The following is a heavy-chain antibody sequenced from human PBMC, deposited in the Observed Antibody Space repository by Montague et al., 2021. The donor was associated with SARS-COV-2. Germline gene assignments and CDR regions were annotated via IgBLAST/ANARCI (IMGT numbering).Heavy chain of an antibody. V-gene: IGHV4-39*07. J-gene: IGHJ6*04. Sequence: SETLSLTCTVAGGSISSSSYDWSWIRPPPGMGLEWIRNINYSGSTYYNPSLKSPVTISVDTFKTQFSRRLISVTAVDTAVYDCARVGRQQLVRLSGMDVWGEGTTVTVSS. CDR1: GGSISSSSYD. D-gene: IGHD6-13*01. CDR3: ARVGRQQLVRLSGMDV. CDR2: INYSGST.